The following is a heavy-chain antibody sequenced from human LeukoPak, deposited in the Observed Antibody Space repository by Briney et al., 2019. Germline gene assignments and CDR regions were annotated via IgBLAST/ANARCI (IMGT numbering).Heavy chain of an antibody. CDR3: STAMVTHYYYGMDV. Sequence: GGSLRLSCAASGFTFSSYSMNWVRQAPGKGLEWVSSISSSSSYIYYADSVKGRFTISRDNAKNSLYLQMNSLRAEDTAVYYCSTAMVTHYYYGMDVWAKGPRSPSP. J-gene: IGHJ6*02. CDR2: ISSSSSYI. CDR1: GFTFSSYS. D-gene: IGHD5-18*01. V-gene: IGHV3-21*01.